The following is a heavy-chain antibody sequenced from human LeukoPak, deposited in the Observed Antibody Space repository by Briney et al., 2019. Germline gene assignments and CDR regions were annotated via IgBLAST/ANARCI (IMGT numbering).Heavy chain of an antibody. CDR1: GYTFTSYD. D-gene: IGHD6-19*01. V-gene: IGHV1-8*01. CDR2: MNPNSGNT. J-gene: IGHJ4*02. CDR3: ARGRGSGSGWRRFDY. Sequence: ASVKVSCRASGYTFTSYDINWVRQATGQGLEWTGWMNPNSGNTGYAQKFQGRVTMTRNTSITTACMELSSLRSEDTAVYYCARGRGSGSGWRRFDYWGQGTLVTVSS.